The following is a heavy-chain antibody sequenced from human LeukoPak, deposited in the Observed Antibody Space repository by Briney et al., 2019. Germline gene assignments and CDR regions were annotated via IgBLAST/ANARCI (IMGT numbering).Heavy chain of an antibody. CDR1: GGSISSSSYY. CDR2: IYYSGST. J-gene: IGHJ4*02. V-gene: IGHV4-39*01. D-gene: IGHD1-26*01. CDR3: ARHVRELQHPDY. Sequence: SETLSLTCTVSGGSISSSSYYWGWIRRPPGKGLEWIGSIYYSGSTYYNPTLKIRITISVDTAKTQFSLKLSSVTAADTAVYYCARHVRELQHPDYWGQGTLVTVSS.